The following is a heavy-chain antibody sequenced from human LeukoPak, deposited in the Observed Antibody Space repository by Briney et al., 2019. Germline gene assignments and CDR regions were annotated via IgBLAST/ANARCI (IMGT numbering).Heavy chain of an antibody. CDR1: GFSLSTRGVG. Sequence: SGPTLVKPPQTLTLTGTFSGFSLSTRGVGVGWIRQPPGKALEWLSLIYYNHDTPYHPSLHSRLTITKDTSNNHLVLTMTNMDPVDTTTYYCAPRDQWLRSMDVWGKGTPVTVSS. CDR2: IYYNHDT. D-gene: IGHD6-19*01. J-gene: IGHJ6*03. CDR3: APRDQWLRSMDV. V-gene: IGHV2-5*01.